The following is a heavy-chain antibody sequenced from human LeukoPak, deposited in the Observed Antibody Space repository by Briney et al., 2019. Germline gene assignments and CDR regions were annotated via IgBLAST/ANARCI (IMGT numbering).Heavy chain of an antibody. D-gene: IGHD4-17*01. CDR3: ARPDYGDDRFRGTFGS. CDR2: IIPIFDTA. Sequence: SVKISCKASGGTFNSDAISWLRQAPGRGREWMGAIIPIFDTANYTQKFQGRVTITADEATSTAYMELNRLRSEDTAVYYCARPDYGDDRFRGTFGSCGQGTLVTVSS. V-gene: IGHV1-69*13. CDR1: GGTFNSDA. J-gene: IGHJ5*01.